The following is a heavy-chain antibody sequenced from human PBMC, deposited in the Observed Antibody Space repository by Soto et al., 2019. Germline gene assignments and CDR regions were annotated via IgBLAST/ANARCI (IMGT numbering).Heavy chain of an antibody. CDR3: ARRPELRARRYYFDY. CDR2: IHYSGST. D-gene: IGHD1-7*01. Sequence: PSETLSLTCTVSGGSISSDFFHWGWIRQPPGKGLEWIGSIHYSGSTYYNPSLKSRVTISVDTSKNQFSLKLSSVTAADTAVYYCARRPELRARRYYFDYWGPGTLVTVSS. V-gene: IGHV4-39*01. CDR1: GGSISSDFFH. J-gene: IGHJ4*02.